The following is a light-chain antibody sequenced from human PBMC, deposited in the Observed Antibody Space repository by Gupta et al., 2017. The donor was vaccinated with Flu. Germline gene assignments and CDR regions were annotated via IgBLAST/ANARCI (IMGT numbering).Light chain of an antibody. CDR2: GAS. CDR3: QQYGSSSFT. V-gene: IGKV3-20*01. J-gene: IGKJ3*01. CDR1: QSVSSSY. Sequence: GTLCLSPGERATLSCRASQSVSSSYLAWYQHKPGQAPRLLIYGASSRATGIPDRFSGSGSGTDFTLTISRLEPEDFAVYYCQQYGSSSFTFGPGTKVDIK.